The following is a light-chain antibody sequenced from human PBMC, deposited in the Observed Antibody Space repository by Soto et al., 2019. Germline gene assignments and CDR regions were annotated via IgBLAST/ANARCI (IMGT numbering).Light chain of an antibody. J-gene: IGLJ1*01. V-gene: IGLV1-47*02. Sequence: QSVLTQPPSASGTPGHRVTISCSGSSSNIGSNYVYWYHRLPGTAPKLLIYSNNQRPSGVPYRFSGSKSGNTASLTISGLQAEDQGVYYCSSYTNVNTRACVFGTGTKVTVL. CDR3: SSYTNVNTRACV. CDR2: SNN. CDR1: SSNIGSNY.